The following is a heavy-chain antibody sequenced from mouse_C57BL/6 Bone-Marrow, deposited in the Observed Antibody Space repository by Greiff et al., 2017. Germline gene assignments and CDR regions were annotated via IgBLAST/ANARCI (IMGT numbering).Heavy chain of an antibody. D-gene: IGHD1-1*01. CDR2: ILPGGGST. CDR1: GYTFTGYW. V-gene: IGHV1-9*01. J-gene: IGHJ1*03. CDR3: ARLYYGSRNWDIDV. Sequence: LQESGAELMKPGASVKLSCKATGYTFTGYWIEWVKQRPGHGLEWIGEILPGGGSTNYNEKFKGKATFTADTSSNTAYMQLSSLTTEDTAIYDGARLYYGSRNWDIDVWGTGTTVTVSS.